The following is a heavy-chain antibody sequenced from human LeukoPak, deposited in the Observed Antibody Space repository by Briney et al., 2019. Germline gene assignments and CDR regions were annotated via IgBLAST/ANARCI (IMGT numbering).Heavy chain of an antibody. CDR2: IRYDGSNK. V-gene: IGHV3-30*02. J-gene: IGHJ5*02. D-gene: IGHD3-3*01. Sequence: GGSLRLSCAASGFTFSSYGMHWVRQAPGKGLEWVAFIRYDGSNKYYADSVKGRFTISRDNSKNTLYLQVNSLRAEDAAVYYCARDHHDFWSGYYNPQDWFDPWGQGTLVTVSS. CDR1: GFTFSSYG. CDR3: ARDHHDFWSGYYNPQDWFDP.